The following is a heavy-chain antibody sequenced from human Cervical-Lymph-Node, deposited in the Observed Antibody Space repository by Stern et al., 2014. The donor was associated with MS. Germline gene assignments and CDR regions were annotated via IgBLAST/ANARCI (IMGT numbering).Heavy chain of an antibody. CDR2: IKEDGSEH. D-gene: IGHD2/OR15-2a*01. CDR1: GFTFSNYW. CDR3: ARDARGFS. Sequence: VQLVEYGGGLVPPGGSLRVSCAASGFTFSNYWMSWVRQAPGKGLGWVANIKEDGSEHNYVDSVKGRFTISREHAKNSLFLQMNSLRVEDTAVYYCARDARGFSWGQGTLVTVSS. J-gene: IGHJ5*02. V-gene: IGHV3-7*01.